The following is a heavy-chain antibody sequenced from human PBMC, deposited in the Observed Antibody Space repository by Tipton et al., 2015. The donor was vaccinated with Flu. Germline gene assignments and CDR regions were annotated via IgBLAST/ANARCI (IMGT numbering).Heavy chain of an antibody. V-gene: IGHV4-38-2*02. CDR3: ASIPSMVQGVIIPDYYYYGMDV. J-gene: IGHJ6*02. Sequence: TLSLTCTVSGYSISSGYYWGWIRQPPGKGLEWIGSIYHSGSTYYNPSLKSRVTISVDTSKNQFSLKLSSVTAADTAVYYCASIPSMVQGVIIPDYYYYGMDVWDQGP. CDR2: IYHSGST. D-gene: IGHD3-10*01. CDR1: GYSISSGYY.